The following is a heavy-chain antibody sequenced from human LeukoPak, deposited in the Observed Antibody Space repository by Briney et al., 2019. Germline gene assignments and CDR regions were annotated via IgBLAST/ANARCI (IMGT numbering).Heavy chain of an antibody. CDR2: INPSGGST. Sequence: ASVKVSCKASGYSFIRYYIHWVRQAPGQGLEWMGVINPSGGSTTYAQKFQGRVTMTTDTSTSTAYMELKSLRSDDTAVYYCARDSSSYFDYWGQGTLVTVSS. CDR3: ARDSSSYFDY. J-gene: IGHJ4*02. CDR1: GYSFIRYY. D-gene: IGHD6-13*01. V-gene: IGHV1-46*01.